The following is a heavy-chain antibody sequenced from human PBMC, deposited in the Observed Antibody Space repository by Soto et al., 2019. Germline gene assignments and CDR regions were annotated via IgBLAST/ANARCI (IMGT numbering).Heavy chain of an antibody. CDR1: GDSVSSNSAA. CDR3: ARDLTTDYYYYYGMDV. V-gene: IGHV6-1*01. D-gene: IGHD1-1*01. J-gene: IGHJ6*02. Sequence: SQTLSLPCAISGDSVSSNSAAWNWIRQSPSRGLEWLGRTYYRSKWYNDYAVSVKSRITINPDTSKNQFSLQLNSVTPEDTAVYYCARDLTTDYYYYYGMDVWGQGTTVTVSS. CDR2: TYYRSKWYN.